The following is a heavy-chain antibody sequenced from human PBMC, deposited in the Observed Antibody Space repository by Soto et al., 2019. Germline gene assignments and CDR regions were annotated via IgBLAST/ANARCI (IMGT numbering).Heavy chain of an antibody. CDR1: GGTFSTYA. D-gene: IGHD5-18*01. Sequence: SVKVSCKAPGGTFSTYAISLVRQAPGQGLEWMGGIIPMFGTANYAQRFQDRVTITADESTNTVYMELSSLRSEDTAVYFCASGIQLWLRRINSGYSGWGQGTLVTVSS. CDR2: IIPMFGTA. J-gene: IGHJ4*02. CDR3: ASGIQLWLRRINSGYSG. V-gene: IGHV1-69*13.